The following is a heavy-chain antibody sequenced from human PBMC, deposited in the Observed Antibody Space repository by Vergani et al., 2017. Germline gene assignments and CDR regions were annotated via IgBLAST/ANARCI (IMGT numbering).Heavy chain of an antibody. D-gene: IGHD2-2*02. CDR2: ISYDGSTK. V-gene: IGHV3-30-3*01. CDR3: ARGQAGYQVLYRAYFDP. Sequence: QVQLVESGGGVVQPGRSLRLSCAASGFTFNNYAIHWVRQAPGKGLEWVAVISYDGSTKYYADSVKGRFTISRDNSKNTLYLQMNSLRAEDTAVYYCARGQAGYQVLYRAYFDPWGQGTLVTVSS. CDR1: GFTFNNYA. J-gene: IGHJ5*02.